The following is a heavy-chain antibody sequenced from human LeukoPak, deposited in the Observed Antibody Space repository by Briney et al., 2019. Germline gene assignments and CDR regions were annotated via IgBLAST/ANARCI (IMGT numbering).Heavy chain of an antibody. CDR3: ARDLGASNYGY. CDR1: GGSISSYY. Sequence: SETLSLTCTVSGGSISSYYWSWIRQPAGKGLQWIGRIYTSGSTNYNPSLKSRVTISVDKSKNQFSLKLSSVTAADTAVYYCARDLGASNYGYWGQGTLVTVSS. J-gene: IGHJ4*02. CDR2: IYTSGST. V-gene: IGHV4-4*07. D-gene: IGHD4-11*01.